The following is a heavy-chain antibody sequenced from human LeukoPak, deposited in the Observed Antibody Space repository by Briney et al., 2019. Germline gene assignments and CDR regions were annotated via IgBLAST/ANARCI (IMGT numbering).Heavy chain of an antibody. Sequence: PSETLSLTCAVSGYSISSGNYWGWIRQPPGKGLEWIGSIYHSGSTYYNPSLKSRVTISVDTSKNQFSLKLSSVTAADTAVYYCARQGGGRITIFGVVIPFDYWGQGTLVTVSS. V-gene: IGHV4-38-2*01. D-gene: IGHD3-3*01. J-gene: IGHJ4*02. CDR3: ARQGGGRITIFGVVIPFDY. CDR2: IYHSGST. CDR1: GYSISSGNY.